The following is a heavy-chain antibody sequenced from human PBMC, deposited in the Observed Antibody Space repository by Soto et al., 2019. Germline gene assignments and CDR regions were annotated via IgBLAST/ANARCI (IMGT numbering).Heavy chain of an antibody. CDR3: AVAVAGPTAIGY. D-gene: IGHD6-19*01. CDR1: GFTFSSYW. V-gene: IGHV3-74*01. J-gene: IGHJ4*02. Sequence: EVQLVASGGGLVQPGGSLRLSCAASGFTFSSYWMHWVRQAPGKGLVWVSRINSDGSSTSYADSVKGRFTISRDNAKNTLYLQMNSLRAEDTAVYYCAVAVAGPTAIGYWGQGTLVTVSS. CDR2: INSDGSST.